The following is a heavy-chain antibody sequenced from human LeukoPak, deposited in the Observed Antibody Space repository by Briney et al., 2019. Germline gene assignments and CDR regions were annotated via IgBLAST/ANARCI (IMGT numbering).Heavy chain of an antibody. V-gene: IGHV3-23*01. CDR3: AKGACSNGVCYNSH. CDR2: ISGSGGST. D-gene: IGHD2-8*01. Sequence: GGSLRLSCAASGFTFSNYAMSWVRLAPGKGLEWVSAISGSGGSTYYADSVKGRFTISRDNSKNTLYLQVNSPRAEDTAVYYCAKGACSNGVCYNSHWGQGTLVTVSS. J-gene: IGHJ4*02. CDR1: GFTFSNYA.